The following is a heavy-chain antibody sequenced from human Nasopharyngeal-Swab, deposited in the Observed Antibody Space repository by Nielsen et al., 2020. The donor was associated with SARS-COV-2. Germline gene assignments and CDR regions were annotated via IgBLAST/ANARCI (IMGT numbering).Heavy chain of an antibody. V-gene: IGHV4-59*01. CDR2: IYYSGST. CDR3: ARVGTYYYDSSGHLNYYYYYDMDV. J-gene: IGHJ6*03. D-gene: IGHD3-22*01. Sequence: RQAPGKGLEWIGYIYYSGSTNYNPPLKSRVTISVDTSKNQFSLKLSSVTAADTAVYYRARVGTYYYDSSGHLNYYYYYDMDVWGKGTTVTVSS.